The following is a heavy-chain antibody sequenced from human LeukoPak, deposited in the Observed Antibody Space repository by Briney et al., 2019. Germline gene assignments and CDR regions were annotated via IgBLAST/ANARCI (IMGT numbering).Heavy chain of an antibody. V-gene: IGHV1-8*01. CDR2: MNPNSGNT. CDR3: ARGKSAYYDFWSAPGFDP. Sequence: ASVKVSCKASGYTFTSYDINWVRQATGQGLEWMGWMNPNSGNTGYAQKFQGRVTMTRNTSISTAYMELSSLRPEDTAVYYCARGKSAYYDFWSAPGFDPWGQGTLVTVSS. CDR1: GYTFTSYD. D-gene: IGHD3-3*01. J-gene: IGHJ5*02.